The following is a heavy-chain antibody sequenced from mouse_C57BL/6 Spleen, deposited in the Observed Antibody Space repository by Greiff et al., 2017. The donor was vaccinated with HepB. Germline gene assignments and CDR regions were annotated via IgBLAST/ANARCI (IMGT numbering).Heavy chain of an antibody. Sequence: VQLPQSGAELVKPGASVKMSCKASGYTFTSYTMHWVKQRPGQGLEWIGYINPSSGYTKYNQKFKDKATLTADKSSSTAYMQLSSLTSEDSAVYYCARKSTRASYWGQGTTLTVSS. CDR2: INPSSGYT. CDR1: GYTFTSYT. V-gene: IGHV1-4*01. CDR3: ARKSTRASY. J-gene: IGHJ2*01. D-gene: IGHD3-1*01.